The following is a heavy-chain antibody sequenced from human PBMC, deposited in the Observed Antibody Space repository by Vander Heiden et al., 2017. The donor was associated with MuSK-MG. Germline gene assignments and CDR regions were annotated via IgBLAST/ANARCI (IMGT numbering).Heavy chain of an antibody. D-gene: IGHD6-13*01. CDR2: IRDSGATT. V-gene: IGHV3-23*01. J-gene: IGHJ4*02. CDR1: GFTFSSYA. CDR3: AKEGAAVGRPTFDY. Sequence: EVQLLESGGGLVQPGGSLRLSCAASGFTFSSYAISWVRQAPGTGLEWVAGIRDSGATTYYVDSVKGRFTISRDNSRNTLYLQMNGMRTEDSAVYYCAKEGAAVGRPTFDYWGQGTLVTVSS.